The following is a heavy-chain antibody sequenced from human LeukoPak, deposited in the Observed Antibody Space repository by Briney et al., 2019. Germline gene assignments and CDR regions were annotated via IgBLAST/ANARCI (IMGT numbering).Heavy chain of an antibody. J-gene: IGHJ2*01. Sequence: SETLSLTCTVFGYSISSDYYWGWIRQPPGKGLEWIGNIFHNGNTYYNPSLKSRVTMSIDTSKKQFSLKLRTVTAADTAVYYCAGPWGRSYWYFDLWGRGTLVTVSS. CDR3: AGPWGRSYWYFDL. CDR1: GYSISSDYY. V-gene: IGHV4-38-2*02. CDR2: IFHNGNT. D-gene: IGHD7-27*01.